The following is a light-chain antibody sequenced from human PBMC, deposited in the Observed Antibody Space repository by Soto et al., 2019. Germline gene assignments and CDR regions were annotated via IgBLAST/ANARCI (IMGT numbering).Light chain of an antibody. CDR1: QSISTW. CDR2: DVF. CDR3: QQYFSYSRT. J-gene: IGKJ4*01. Sequence: DIQMTQSPSTLSASVGDRVTITCRASQSISTWLAWYQQTPGKAPKLLMYDVFSLESGVPSRFSGSGSVTEFTLTISSLQPDDFATYYCQQYFSYSRTFGGGTKVEIK. V-gene: IGKV1-5*01.